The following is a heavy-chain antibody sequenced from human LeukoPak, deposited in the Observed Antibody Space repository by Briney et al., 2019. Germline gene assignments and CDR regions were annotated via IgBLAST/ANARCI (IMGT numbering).Heavy chain of an antibody. Sequence: TSETLSLTCSVSGGSISSYYWTWIRQPPGKGLEWIGYRYYSGSTTYNPSLKSRVTISVDTSKSQFSLKLISVTAADTAIYYCARVMGDFDTDWDQGTLVTVSS. CDR3: ARVMGDFDTD. J-gene: IGHJ1*01. D-gene: IGHD3-16*01. V-gene: IGHV4-59*01. CDR1: GGSISSYY. CDR2: RYYSGST.